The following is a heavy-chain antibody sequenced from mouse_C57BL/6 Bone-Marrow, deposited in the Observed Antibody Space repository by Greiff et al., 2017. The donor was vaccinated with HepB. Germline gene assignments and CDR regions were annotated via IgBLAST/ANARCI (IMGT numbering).Heavy chain of an antibody. J-gene: IGHJ2*01. V-gene: IGHV1-26*01. D-gene: IGHD4-1*01. CDR2: INPNNGGT. CDR3: ARYPANWYYFDY. Sequence: VQLQQSGPELVKPGASVKISCKASGYTFTDYYMNWVKQSHGKSLEWIGDINPNNGGTSYNQKFKGKATLTVDKSSSTAYMELRSLTSEDSAVYYCARYPANWYYFDYWGQGTTLTVSS. CDR1: GYTFTDYY.